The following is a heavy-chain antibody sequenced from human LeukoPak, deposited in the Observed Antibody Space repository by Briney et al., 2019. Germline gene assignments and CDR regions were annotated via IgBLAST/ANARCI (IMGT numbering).Heavy chain of an antibody. Sequence: ASVKVSCKVSGHPLRELSIHWVRPAPGKGLEWMGGFDPEQGETISAQKFQDRVTMTEDISTDTSYLHPNTLKSEDTAVYYCAREDPSGLDVFDLWGQGTLLIVS. CDR3: AREDPSGLDVFDL. V-gene: IGHV1-24*01. D-gene: IGHD5-12*01. CDR2: FDPEQGET. CDR1: GHPLRELS. J-gene: IGHJ3*01.